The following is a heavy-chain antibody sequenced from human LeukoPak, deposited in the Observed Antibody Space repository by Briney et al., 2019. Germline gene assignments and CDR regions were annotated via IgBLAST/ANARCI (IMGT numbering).Heavy chain of an antibody. V-gene: IGHV3-30-3*01. D-gene: IGHD4-17*01. J-gene: IGHJ4*02. CDR1: GFTFSNYW. CDR3: ARDRTTVTTYFDY. Sequence: QPGGSLRLSCAASGFTFSNYWMSWVRQAPGKGLEWVAVISYDGSNKYYADSVKGRFTISRDNSKNTLYLQMNSLRAEDTAVYYCARDRTTVTTYFDYWGQGTLVTVSS. CDR2: ISYDGSNK.